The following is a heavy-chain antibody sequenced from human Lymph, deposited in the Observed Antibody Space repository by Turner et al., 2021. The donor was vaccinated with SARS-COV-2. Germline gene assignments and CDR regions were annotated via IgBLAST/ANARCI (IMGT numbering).Heavy chain of an antibody. J-gene: IGHJ4*01. CDR2: ISGDGGST. D-gene: IGHD5-12*01. CDR3: AKEGLSGRRLQFVPYFAY. CDR1: GFTFDDYA. Sequence: EVQLVESGGGVVQPGGSLRLSCAASGFTFDDYAMHWVRQAPGKGLEWVSLISGDGGSTYYADSMKGRFTIYRDDSKNTLYLQINSLRTEDTALYYCAKEGLSGRRLQFVPYFAYWGQGTLVSVSS. V-gene: IGHV3-43*02.